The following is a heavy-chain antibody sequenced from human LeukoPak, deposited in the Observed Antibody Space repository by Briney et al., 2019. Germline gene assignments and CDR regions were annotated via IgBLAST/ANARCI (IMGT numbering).Heavy chain of an antibody. CDR2: LSRGSGTT. V-gene: IGHV3-23*01. Sequence: GGSLRLSCTGSGFNFNMFAMNWVRQAPGQGLEWVSDLSRGSGTTHYADSVKGRFTISRDKSKNTVFLQMNSLRSEDTAVYYCAKEQRIQHCSDGVCMEGYYFDYWGQGSLVTVSS. D-gene: IGHD2-8*01. CDR3: AKEQRIQHCSDGVCMEGYYFDY. J-gene: IGHJ4*02. CDR1: GFNFNMFA.